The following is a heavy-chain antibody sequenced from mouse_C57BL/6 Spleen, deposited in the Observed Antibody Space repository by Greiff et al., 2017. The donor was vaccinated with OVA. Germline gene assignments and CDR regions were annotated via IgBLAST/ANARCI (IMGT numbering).Heavy chain of an antibody. D-gene: IGHD1-1*01. CDR3: ARRKGSTTVVVRYWYFDV. V-gene: IGHV1-64*01. CDR1: GYTFTSYW. Sequence: VQLQQPGAELVKPGASVKLSCKASGYTFTSYWMHWVQQRPGQGLEWIGMIHPNSGSTNYNEKLKSKATLTVDKSSSTAYMQLSSLTSEDSAVYYGARRKGSTTVVVRYWYFDVWGTGTTVTVSS. CDR2: IHPNSGST. J-gene: IGHJ1*03.